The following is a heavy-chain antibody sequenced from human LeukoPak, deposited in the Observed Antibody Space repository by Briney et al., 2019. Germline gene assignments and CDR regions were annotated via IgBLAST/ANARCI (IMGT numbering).Heavy chain of an antibody. CDR1: GYTFTING. CDR3: ARDQGPYYYDSSGSGCDP. Sequence: ASVNLSCKAAGYTFTINGISWVRQAQGQGLEGMGFISANNVNTNYRQKLQGRVAMTPDPSTRTDYMKLRSLRSDDTAVYYCARDQGPYYYDSSGSGCDPWGQGTLVTVSS. D-gene: IGHD3-22*01. V-gene: IGHV1-18*04. J-gene: IGHJ5*02. CDR2: ISANNVNT.